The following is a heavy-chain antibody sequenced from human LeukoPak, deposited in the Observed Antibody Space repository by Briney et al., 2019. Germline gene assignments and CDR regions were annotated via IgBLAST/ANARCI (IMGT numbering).Heavy chain of an antibody. D-gene: IGHD2-2*01. Sequence: RASVKVSCKASGGTFSSYAISWVRQAPGRGLEWMGGIIPIFGTANYAQKFQGRVTITADESTSTAYMELSSLRSEDTAVYYCARSHWGVPAATTNYYYYYMDVWGKGTTVTISS. V-gene: IGHV1-69*13. CDR3: ARSHWGVPAATTNYYYYYMDV. J-gene: IGHJ6*03. CDR2: IIPIFGTA. CDR1: GGTFSSYA.